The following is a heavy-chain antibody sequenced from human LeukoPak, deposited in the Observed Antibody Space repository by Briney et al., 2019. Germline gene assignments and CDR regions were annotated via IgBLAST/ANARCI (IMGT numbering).Heavy chain of an antibody. D-gene: IGHD1-26*01. Sequence: PGGSLRLSCAASGFTFSSYSMNWVRQAPGKGLEWVSSISSSSSYIYYADSVKGRFTISRDNAKNSLYLLMNSLRAEDTAVYYCARVVGGSYGAFDIWGQGTMVTVSS. CDR3: ARVVGGSYGAFDI. CDR2: ISSSSSYI. CDR1: GFTFSSYS. V-gene: IGHV3-21*01. J-gene: IGHJ3*02.